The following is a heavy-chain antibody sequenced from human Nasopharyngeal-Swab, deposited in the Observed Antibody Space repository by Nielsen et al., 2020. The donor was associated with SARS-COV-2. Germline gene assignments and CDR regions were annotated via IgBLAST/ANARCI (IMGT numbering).Heavy chain of an antibody. CDR3: ARDGDQYMFDD. J-gene: IGHJ4*02. CDR1: GFTFSRHW. Sequence: GESLKISCAASGFTFSRHWMHWVRHAPGKGLAWVSRIKGDGSDKRYADSVRGRFTISRDNAKNTLYLQMDSLRDDDTAVYYCARDGDQYMFDDWGQGTLVTVSS. D-gene: IGHD2-21*02. CDR2: IKGDGSDK. V-gene: IGHV3-74*01.